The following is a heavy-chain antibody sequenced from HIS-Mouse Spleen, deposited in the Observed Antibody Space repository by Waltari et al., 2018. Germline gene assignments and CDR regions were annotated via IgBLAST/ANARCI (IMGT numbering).Heavy chain of an antibody. D-gene: IGHD4-4*01. CDR1: GGSISSYY. CDR2: IHYRGRT. V-gene: IGHV4-59*08. CDR3: ARQKGFEVTTNAVDI. J-gene: IGHJ3*02. Sequence: QVQLQESGPGLVKPSETLSLTCTVSGGSISSYYWSWIRQPPGTGLEWIGYIHYRGRTNYTPSSHSRVPLSVVTSKNQFSLKLSSVTAADTAVYYCARQKGFEVTTNAVDIWGQGTMVTVSS.